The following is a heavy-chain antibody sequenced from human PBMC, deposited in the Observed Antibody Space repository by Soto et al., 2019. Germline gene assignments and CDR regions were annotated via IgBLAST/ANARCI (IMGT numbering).Heavy chain of an antibody. Sequence: QVQLVQSGAEVKKPGSSVKVSCKASGGTFSSYAINWVRQAPGQGLEWMGGIMPILGTANYAQKFQGGVTIPGEEPRGTAYGGLSTLSDEAAAVVDCARGGYSTRYRLDDGGQVPL. D-gene: IGHD6-13*01. CDR2: IMPILGTA. J-gene: IGHJ4*02. V-gene: IGHV1-69*01. CDR1: GGTFSSYA. CDR3: ARGGYSTRYRLDD.